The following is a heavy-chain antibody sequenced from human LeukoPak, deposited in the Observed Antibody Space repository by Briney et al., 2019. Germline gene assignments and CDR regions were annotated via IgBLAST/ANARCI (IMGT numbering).Heavy chain of an antibody. CDR2: MNPNTGNT. Sequence: GASVKVSCKASGYTFTTYAMNWVRQAPGQGLEWMGWMNPNTGNTGYAQKFRGRFTITRDTSISTAYMEVSSLRADDTAVYYCARVPTLGISYYYHYMDVWGKGTTVTVSS. J-gene: IGHJ6*03. CDR3: ARVPTLGISYYYHYMDV. V-gene: IGHV1-8*03. CDR1: GYTFTTYA. D-gene: IGHD6-13*01.